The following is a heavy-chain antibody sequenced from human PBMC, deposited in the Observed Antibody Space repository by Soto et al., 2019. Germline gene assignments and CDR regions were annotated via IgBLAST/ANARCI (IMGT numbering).Heavy chain of an antibody. V-gene: IGHV1-18*01. CDR3: ARDREDSSGWYSSPDFDY. J-gene: IGHJ4*02. Sequence: QVQLVQSGAEVKKPGASVKVSCKASGYTFTSYGISWVRQAPGQGLEWMGWISAYNGNTNYAQKLQGRVTMTTDTSTSTAYMELRSLRSDDTVVYYCARDREDSSGWYSSPDFDYWGQGTLVTVSS. D-gene: IGHD6-19*01. CDR1: GYTFTSYG. CDR2: ISAYNGNT.